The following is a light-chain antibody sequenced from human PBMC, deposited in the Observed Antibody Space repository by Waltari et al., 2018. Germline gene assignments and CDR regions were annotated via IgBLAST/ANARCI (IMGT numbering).Light chain of an antibody. J-gene: IGLJ2*01. Sequence: QSALTQPASVSGSPGQSITISCTGTSSDVGGYDYVSWYQHRPGQAPQLLVFGVSYRPSGVSPRFSGSESGHTASLAISGLQSEDEADYYCAAWDDSLNGHVVFGGGTKLTVL. CDR2: GVS. V-gene: IGLV2-14*03. CDR1: SSDVGGYDY. CDR3: AAWDDSLNGHVV.